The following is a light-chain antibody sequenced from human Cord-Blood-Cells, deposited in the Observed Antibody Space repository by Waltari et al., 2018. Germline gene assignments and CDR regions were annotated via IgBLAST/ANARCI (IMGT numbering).Light chain of an antibody. V-gene: IGLV2-23*01. J-gene: IGLJ3*02. CDR1: SSDVGSYNL. CDR2: EGS. Sequence: QSALPQPASVSGSPGQSITISCTGTSSDVGSYNLVCWYQQHPGKAPKLMIYEGSKRPTGVSNRVSGSKSGNTASLTIAGLQAEDVADYYCCSYAGSSTNWVFGRGTKLPVL. CDR3: CSYAGSSTNWV.